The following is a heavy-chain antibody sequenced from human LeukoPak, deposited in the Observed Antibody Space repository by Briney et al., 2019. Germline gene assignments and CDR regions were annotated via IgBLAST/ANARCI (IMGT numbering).Heavy chain of an antibody. V-gene: IGHV1-18*01. CDR2: ISAYNGNT. CDR1: GYTFTSFG. CDR3: ARSHSSVTHNWFDP. D-gene: IGHD4-17*01. J-gene: IGHJ5*02. Sequence: GASVKVSCKASGYTFTSFGITWVRQAPGQGIEWMGWISAYNGNTNYAQKFQGRVTMTRDMSTSTVYMELSSLRSEDTAVYYCARSHSSVTHNWFDPWGQGTLVTVSS.